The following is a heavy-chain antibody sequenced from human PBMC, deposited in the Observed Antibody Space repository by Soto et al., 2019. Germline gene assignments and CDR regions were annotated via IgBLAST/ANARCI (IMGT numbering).Heavy chain of an antibody. CDR2: ISAYNGNT. Sequence: ASVKVSCKASGYTFTSYGISWVRQAPGQGLEWMGWISAYNGNTNYAQKLQGRVTMTTDTSTSTAYMELRSLRSDDTAVYYCAKVGYTRPPGWFDPWGQGTLVTVSS. CDR3: AKVGYTRPPGWFDP. J-gene: IGHJ5*02. CDR1: GYTFTSYG. V-gene: IGHV1-18*01. D-gene: IGHD6-13*01.